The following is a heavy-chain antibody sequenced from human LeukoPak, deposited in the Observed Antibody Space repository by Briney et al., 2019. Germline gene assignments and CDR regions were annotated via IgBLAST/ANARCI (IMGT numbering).Heavy chain of an antibody. CDR2: INTSGGST. J-gene: IGHJ4*02. CDR3: ARDVFLSGSLSPIDN. D-gene: IGHD5-12*01. V-gene: IGHV1-46*01. CDR1: GYIFTNYY. Sequence: ASVNVSCKASGYIFTNYYIHWVRQAPGQGLEWMGIINTSGGSTSSAQKFQGRLTMTRDTSTSTVYMELSSLRSEDTALYYCARDVFLSGSLSPIDNSGQGTLVTVSS.